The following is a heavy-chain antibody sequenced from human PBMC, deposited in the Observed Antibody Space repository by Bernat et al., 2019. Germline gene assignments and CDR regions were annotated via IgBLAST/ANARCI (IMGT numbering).Heavy chain of an antibody. CDR1: GFSFSSYA. CDR2: ISYDGSNK. V-gene: IGHV3-30-3*01. D-gene: IGHD3-22*01. J-gene: IGHJ4*02. CDR3: ARDKSDYYDSSGYLYY. Sequence: QVRLVESGGGVVQPGRSLRLSCAAFGFSFSSYAMYWVRQAPGKGLEWVAVISYDGSNKYYADSVKGRFTISRDSSKNTVYLQMNTLRADDTAVYYCARDKSDYYDSSGYLYYWGQGSLVTVSS.